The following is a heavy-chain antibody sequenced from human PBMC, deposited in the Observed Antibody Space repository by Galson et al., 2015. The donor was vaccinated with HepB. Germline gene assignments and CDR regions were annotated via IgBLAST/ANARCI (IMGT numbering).Heavy chain of an antibody. CDR1: GFTFSNYA. CDR3: AKVGNDFWSGRYFFDY. CDR2: ISGSGGNT. Sequence: SLRLSCAASGFTFSNYAMSWVRQAPGKGLEWVSGISGSGGNTYYADSVKGRFTISRDNSKNTLYLQMNNLRAEDTAVYYCAKVGNDFWSGRYFFDYWGQGTLVTASS. V-gene: IGHV3-23*01. D-gene: IGHD3-3*01. J-gene: IGHJ4*02.